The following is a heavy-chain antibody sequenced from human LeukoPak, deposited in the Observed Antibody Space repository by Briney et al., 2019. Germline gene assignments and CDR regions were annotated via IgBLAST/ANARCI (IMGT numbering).Heavy chain of an antibody. J-gene: IGHJ5*02. CDR2: INPDSGGT. Sequence: GASVKVSCKASGYTFTDYYMHWVRQAPGQGFEGMGWINPDSGGTNYAQKFHGGVTMTRDTSISTAYMELSRLRSNDTAVYYCARRALFGDSGYDYNWFDPWGPGTLVTASS. D-gene: IGHD5-12*01. CDR1: GYTFTDYY. CDR3: ARRALFGDSGYDYNWFDP. V-gene: IGHV1-2*02.